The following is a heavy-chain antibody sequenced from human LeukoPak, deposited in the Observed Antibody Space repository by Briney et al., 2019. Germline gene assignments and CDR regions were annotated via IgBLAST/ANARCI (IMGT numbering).Heavy chain of an antibody. CDR3: AKSQTQYSSSWYYYYGMDV. CDR2: ISWNSGSI. V-gene: IGHV3-9*01. D-gene: IGHD6-13*01. Sequence: PGRSLRLSCAASGFTFDDYAMHWVRQAPGKGLEWVSGISWNSGSIGYADSVKGRFTISRDNAKNSLYLQMNSLRAEDTALYYCAKSQTQYSSSWYYYYGMDVWGQGTTVTVSS. CDR1: GFTFDDYA. J-gene: IGHJ6*02.